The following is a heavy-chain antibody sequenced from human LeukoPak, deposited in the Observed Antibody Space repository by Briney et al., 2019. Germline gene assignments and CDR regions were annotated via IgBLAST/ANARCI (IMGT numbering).Heavy chain of an antibody. D-gene: IGHD3-22*01. CDR2: IIGSVGST. CDR1: GFTFSSYG. Sequence: GGSLRLSCAASGFTFSSYGMSWVRQAPGKGLEWVSAIIGSVGSTYYADSVKGRFTISRDNSKNTLYLQMNSLRAEDTAVYYCAKPLIRITMIVVVDAFDIWGQGTMVTVSS. V-gene: IGHV3-23*01. J-gene: IGHJ3*02. CDR3: AKPLIRITMIVVVDAFDI.